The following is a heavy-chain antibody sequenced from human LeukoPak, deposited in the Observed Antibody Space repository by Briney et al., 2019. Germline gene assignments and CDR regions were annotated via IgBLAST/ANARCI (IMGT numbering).Heavy chain of an antibody. CDR3: ARSIGLTGGGVDV. J-gene: IGHJ6*02. CDR1: GFRFSDYG. V-gene: IGHV3-33*01. CDR2: IWFDGTET. D-gene: IGHD3-9*01. Sequence: GGSLRLSCAASGFRFSDYGIHWLRQAPDKGLEWVAVIWFDGTETHYGDSVQGRFNISRDNSKNTVYLHMNRLRVEDTAVYYCARSIGLTGGGVDVWGQGPRSPSL.